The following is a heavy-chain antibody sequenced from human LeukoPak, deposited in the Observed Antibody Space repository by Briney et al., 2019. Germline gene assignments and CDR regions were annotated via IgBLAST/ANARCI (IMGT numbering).Heavy chain of an antibody. V-gene: IGHV4-39*07. CDR3: AREHHPAFDWLPNPRPLDY. Sequence: SETLSLTCTVSGGSISSSSYYWGWIRQPPGKGLEWIGSIYYSGSTYYNPSLKSRVTISVDTSKNQFSLKLSSVTAADTAVYYCAREHHPAFDWLPNPRPLDYWGQGTLVTVSS. CDR1: GGSISSSSYY. CDR2: IYYSGST. D-gene: IGHD3-9*01. J-gene: IGHJ4*02.